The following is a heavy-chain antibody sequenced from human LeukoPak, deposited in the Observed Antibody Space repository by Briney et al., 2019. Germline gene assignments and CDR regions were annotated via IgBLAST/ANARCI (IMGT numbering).Heavy chain of an antibody. CDR1: GFTFSSYS. Sequence: PGGSLRLSCAASGFTFSSYSMNWVRQAPGKGLEWVSSISSSSSYIYYADSVKGRFTISRDNAKNSLYLQMNSLRAEDTAVYYCARDSKLSPYCTNGVCYSGTYDYWGQGTLVTVSS. CDR2: ISSSSSYI. J-gene: IGHJ4*02. D-gene: IGHD2-8*01. CDR3: ARDSKLSPYCTNGVCYSGTYDY. V-gene: IGHV3-21*04.